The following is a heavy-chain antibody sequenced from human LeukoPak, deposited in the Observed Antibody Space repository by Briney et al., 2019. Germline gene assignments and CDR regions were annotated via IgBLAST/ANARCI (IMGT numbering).Heavy chain of an antibody. CDR3: ARDASGWYDKFDY. Sequence: GGSLRLSCAASGFTFSSYSVNWVRQAPGKGLEWVSYISSSSSTIYYADSVKGRFTISRDNAKNSLYLQMNSLRAEDTAVYYCARDASGWYDKFDYWGQGTLVTVSS. J-gene: IGHJ4*02. D-gene: IGHD6-19*01. CDR2: ISSSSSTI. CDR1: GFTFSSYS. V-gene: IGHV3-48*04.